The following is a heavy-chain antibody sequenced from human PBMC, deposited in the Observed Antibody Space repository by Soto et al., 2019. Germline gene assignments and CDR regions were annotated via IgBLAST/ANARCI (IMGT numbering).Heavy chain of an antibody. D-gene: IGHD6-19*01. J-gene: IGHJ5*02. CDR1: GFTFSSYW. Sequence: PGGSLRLSCAASGFTFSSYWMHWVRQAPGKGLVWVSRINSDGSDTTYADSVKGRFTNSRGNAKNTLYLQMNSLRAEDTVVYYCAREIAVSRNWFDPWGQGTLVTVSS. CDR3: AREIAVSRNWFDP. CDR2: INSDGSDT. V-gene: IGHV3-74*01.